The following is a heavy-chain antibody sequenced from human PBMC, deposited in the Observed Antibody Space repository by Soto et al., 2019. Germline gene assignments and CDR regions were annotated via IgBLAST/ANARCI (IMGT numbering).Heavy chain of an antibody. V-gene: IGHV3-30*18. CDR1: GFTFSDYG. CDR3: AKDFEPRSRTSPTVLFVLDH. Sequence: XGSLGLSGAASGFTFSDYGIHWVRQAPGKGLEWVAVTSYDVNSKYYTDSVKGRFTISRDNSKNTVYLQMNSLRAEDTALYYCAKDFEPRSRTSPTVLFVLDHWGQGTPVTVSS. J-gene: IGHJ4*02. CDR2: TSYDVNSK. D-gene: IGHD2-2*01.